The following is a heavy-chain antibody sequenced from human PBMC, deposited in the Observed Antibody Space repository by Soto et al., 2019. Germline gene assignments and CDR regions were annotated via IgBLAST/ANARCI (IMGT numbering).Heavy chain of an antibody. CDR1: GFTFDDYG. CDR2: ISWNSGSI. V-gene: IGHV3-9*01. CDR3: ATIEVDPYDY. J-gene: IGHJ4*02. D-gene: IGHD3-22*01. Sequence: EVQLVESGGGLVQPGRSLRLSCAASGFTFDDYGMHWVRQAPGKGLEWVSSISWNSGSIGYADSVKGRFTISRENAKNSLYLQMNSLRAEETAFYYCATIEVDPYDYWGQGTLVTVSS.